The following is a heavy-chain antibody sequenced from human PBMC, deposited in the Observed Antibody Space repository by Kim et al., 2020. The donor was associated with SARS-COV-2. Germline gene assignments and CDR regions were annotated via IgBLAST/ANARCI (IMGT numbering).Heavy chain of an antibody. CDR1: GFTFSDYY. D-gene: IGHD5-12*01. CDR3: ARGSGYDYTDADY. J-gene: IGHJ4*02. V-gene: IGHV3-11*05. Sequence: GGSLRLSCAASGFTFSDYYMSWIRQAPGKGLEWVSYISSSSSYTNYADSVKGRFTISRDNAKNSLYLQMNSLRAEDTAVYYCARGSGYDYTDADYWGQGTLVTVSS. CDR2: ISSSSSYT.